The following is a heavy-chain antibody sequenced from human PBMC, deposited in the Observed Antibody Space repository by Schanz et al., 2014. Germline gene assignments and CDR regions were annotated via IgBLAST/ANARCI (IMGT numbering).Heavy chain of an antibody. CDR2: ISNNGDST. CDR3: AKGRFGELSAFDI. J-gene: IGHJ3*02. CDR1: GFTFSTFA. D-gene: IGHD3-10*01. V-gene: IGHV3-64*04. Sequence: VQLVESGGDLVQPGGSLRLSCSASGFTFSTFAMHWVRQAPGKGLEYISAISNNGDSTYYADSVKGRFTISRDNSKNTLYLQMNSLRAEDTAVYYCAKGRFGELSAFDIWGQGTMXTVSS.